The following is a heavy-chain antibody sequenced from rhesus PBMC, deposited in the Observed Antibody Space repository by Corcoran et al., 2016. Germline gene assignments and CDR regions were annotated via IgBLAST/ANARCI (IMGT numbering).Heavy chain of an antibody. V-gene: IGHV3-132*02. CDR1: EFTFSSYD. J-gene: IGHJ3*01. CDR2: ISSGGGT. D-gene: IGHD6-31*01. Sequence: VEQLVESGGALVQPGASLRLSCAASEFTFSSYDMQWVRQAPGKGLEWVSAISSGGGTYYPDSVKGRFTISRDNAKNALYLQMNSLRAEDTAVYYCARGSGIAAAADAFDFWGQGLRVTVSS. CDR3: ARGSGIAAAADAFDF.